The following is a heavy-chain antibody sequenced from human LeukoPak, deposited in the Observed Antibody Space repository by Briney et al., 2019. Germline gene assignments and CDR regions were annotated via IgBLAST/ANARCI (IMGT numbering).Heavy chain of an antibody. CDR3: AKEKYCSSTSCSLFDY. J-gene: IGHJ4*02. CDR2: ISSSSSYI. CDR1: GFTFSSYS. V-gene: IGHV3-21*04. D-gene: IGHD2-2*01. Sequence: PGGSLRLSCAASGFTFSSYSMNWVRQAPGKGLEWVSSISSSSSYIYYADSVKGRFTISRDNSKNTLYLQMNSLRAEDTALYYCAKEKYCSSTSCSLFDYWGQGTLVTVSS.